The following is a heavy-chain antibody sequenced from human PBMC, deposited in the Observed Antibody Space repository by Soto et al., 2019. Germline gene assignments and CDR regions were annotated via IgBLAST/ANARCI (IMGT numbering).Heavy chain of an antibody. CDR1: GGSISRSSYY. CDR2: IYYSGST. V-gene: IGHV4-39*01. J-gene: IGHJ6*02. CDR3: ARGVLHYDILTGYFVYYYGMDV. D-gene: IGHD3-9*01. Sequence: SETLSLTCTVSGGSISRSSYYWGWIRQPPGKGLEWIGSIYYSGSTYYNPSLKSRVTISVDTSKNQFSLKLSSVTAADTAVYYCARGVLHYDILTGYFVYYYGMDVWGQGTTVTVSS.